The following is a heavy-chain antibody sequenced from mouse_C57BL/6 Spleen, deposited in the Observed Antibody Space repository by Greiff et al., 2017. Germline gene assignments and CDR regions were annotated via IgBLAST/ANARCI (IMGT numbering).Heavy chain of an antibody. V-gene: IGHV5-16*01. CDR1: GFTFSDYY. CDR3: EKDGYYWYFDV. Sequence: EVMLVESEGGLVQPGSSMKLSCTASGFTFSDYYMAWVRQVPEKGLEWVANINYDGSSTYYLDSLKSRFIISRDNAKNILYLQMSSLKSEDTATXDTEKDGYYWYFDVWGTGTTVTVSS. CDR2: INYDGSST. J-gene: IGHJ1*03. D-gene: IGHD2-2*01.